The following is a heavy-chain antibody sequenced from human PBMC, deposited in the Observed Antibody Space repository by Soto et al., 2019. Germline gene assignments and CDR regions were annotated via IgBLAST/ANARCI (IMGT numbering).Heavy chain of an antibody. CDR3: ARASPDHYFDY. CDR1: GDTFIGYY. CDR2: INVHRGTT. V-gene: IGHV1-2*02. J-gene: IGHJ4*01. Sequence: ASLKVSCKSSGDTFIGYYFHWVRQAPGQGLEWMGWINVHRGTTNYAQRFQGRVTMTRDTSIDTAYLELRGLTSDDTAVYSCARASPDHYFDYWGHGTLVTVSS.